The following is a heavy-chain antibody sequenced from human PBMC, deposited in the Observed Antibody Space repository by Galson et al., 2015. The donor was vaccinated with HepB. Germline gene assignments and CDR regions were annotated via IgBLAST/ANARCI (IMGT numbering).Heavy chain of an antibody. V-gene: IGHV3-23*01. CDR3: AKDDGRGDFWSGYSYYYYYMDV. CDR1: GFTFSSYA. Sequence: SLRLSCAASGFTFSSYAMSWVRQAPGKGLEWVSAISGSGGSTYYADSVKGRFTISRDNSKNTLYLQMNSLRAEDTAVYYCAKDDGRGDFWSGYSYYYYYMDVWGKGTTVTVSS. J-gene: IGHJ6*03. D-gene: IGHD3-3*01. CDR2: ISGSGGST.